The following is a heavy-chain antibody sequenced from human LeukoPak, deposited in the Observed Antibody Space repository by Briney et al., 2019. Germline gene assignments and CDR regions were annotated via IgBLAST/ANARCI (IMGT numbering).Heavy chain of an antibody. CDR2: IYYSGST. D-gene: IGHD1-7*01. V-gene: IGHV4-59*02. Sequence: SETLSLTCTVSGGAVSSYYWSWIRQPPGKGLEWIGYIYYSGSTNYNPSLKSRVTISVDTSKNQFSLKLSSVTAADTAVYHCARDNWNYGSSMDVWGQGTTVTVSS. CDR1: GGAVSSYY. J-gene: IGHJ6*02. CDR3: ARDNWNYGSSMDV.